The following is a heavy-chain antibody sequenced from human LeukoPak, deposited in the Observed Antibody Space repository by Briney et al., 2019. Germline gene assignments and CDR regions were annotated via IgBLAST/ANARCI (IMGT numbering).Heavy chain of an antibody. J-gene: IGHJ4*02. V-gene: IGHV3-9*01. CDR3: AKDADDSGDYVGIDY. D-gene: IGHD4-17*01. CDR2: ISWNRNTI. CDR1: GFTFSSYG. Sequence: GGSLRLSCAASGFTFSSYGMHWVRQAPGKGLEWVSGISWNRNTIGYADSVRGRFTIFRDDGKNSLYLQMNSLRAEDTALYYCAKDADDSGDYVGIDYWGQGTLVTVSS.